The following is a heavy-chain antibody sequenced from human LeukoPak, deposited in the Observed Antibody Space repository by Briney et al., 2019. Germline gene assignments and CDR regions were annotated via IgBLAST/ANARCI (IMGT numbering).Heavy chain of an antibody. CDR3: ARDLTMVRGGYED. CDR2: IIPIFGTA. D-gene: IGHD3-10*01. V-gene: IGHV1-69*01. Sequence: SVKVSCKASGGTFSSYAISWVRQAPGQGLEWMGGIIPIFGTANYAQKFQGRVTITADESTSTAYMELSSLRSEDTAVYYRARDLTMVRGGYEDWGQGTLVTVSS. J-gene: IGHJ4*02. CDR1: GGTFSSYA.